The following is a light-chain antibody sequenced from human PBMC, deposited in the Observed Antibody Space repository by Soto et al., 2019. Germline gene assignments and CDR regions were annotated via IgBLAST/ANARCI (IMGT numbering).Light chain of an antibody. CDR1: IAVIGAFNY. V-gene: IGLV2-14*01. Sequence: QSVLTQPASVSGSPGQSITMSCAGTIAVIGAFNYVSWYQHHPDKVPKLLIYDVSNRPSGVSTRFSASKSANTASLTISGLQADDEADYYCSSYSTTSALVFGGGTQLTVL. CDR3: SSYSTTSALV. CDR2: DVS. J-gene: IGLJ7*01.